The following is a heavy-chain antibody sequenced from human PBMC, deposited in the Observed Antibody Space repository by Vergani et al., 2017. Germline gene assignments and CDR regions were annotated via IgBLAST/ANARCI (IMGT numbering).Heavy chain of an antibody. Sequence: QVQLQQWGAGLLKPSETLSLTCAVYGGSFSGYYWSWIHQPPGKGLEWIGEINHSGSTHYNPSLKSRGTISVDTSKNQFSLKLSSVTAADTAVYYCARVPAGYSYGKRRAYYFDYWGQGTLVTVSS. D-gene: IGHD5-18*01. CDR2: INHSGST. J-gene: IGHJ4*02. V-gene: IGHV4-34*01. CDR3: ARVPAGYSYGKRRAYYFDY. CDR1: GGSFSGYY.